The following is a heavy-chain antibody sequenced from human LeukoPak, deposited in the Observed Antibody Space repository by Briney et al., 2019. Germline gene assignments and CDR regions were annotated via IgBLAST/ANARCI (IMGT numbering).Heavy chain of an antibody. CDR3: ARLTKGRFFDYFFDF. J-gene: IGHJ4*02. D-gene: IGHD3-9*01. V-gene: IGHV4-39*01. Sequence: SETLSLTCTVSGVSVSGTNFCWGWVRQPPGKGLEWIGNIYYSGTTSPNPSLNSRVSVSVDTSTNQFSLKMTSVTAADTAVYYCARLTKGRFFDYFFDFWGQGALVTVSS. CDR2: IYYSGTT. CDR1: GVSVSGTNFC.